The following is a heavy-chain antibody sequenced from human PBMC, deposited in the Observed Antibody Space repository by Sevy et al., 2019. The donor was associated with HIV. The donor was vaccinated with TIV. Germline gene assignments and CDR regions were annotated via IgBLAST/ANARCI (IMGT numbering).Heavy chain of an antibody. CDR2: IFYDGNYK. D-gene: IGHD2-21*01. Sequence: GGSLRLSCAASGFTFSRNGMHWVRRAPGKGLEWVAGIFYDGNYKYYADSVKGRFSISRDNSENTLYVQMDSLRVEDTAVYYCAKESGSDWYFDYWVQGTLVTVSS. J-gene: IGHJ4*02. V-gene: IGHV3-33*06. CDR3: AKESGSDWYFDY. CDR1: GFTFSRNG.